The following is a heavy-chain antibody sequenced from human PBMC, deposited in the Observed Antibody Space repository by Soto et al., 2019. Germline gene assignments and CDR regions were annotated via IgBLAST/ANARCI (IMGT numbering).Heavy chain of an antibody. CDR2: IYYSGST. V-gene: IGHV4-59*01. CDR1: GGSISRYY. D-gene: IGHD2-8*02. J-gene: IGHJ6*02. Sequence: SETLSLTCTVSGGSISRYYWNWIRQPPGKGLEWIGYIYYSGSTNYNPSLKSRVTISVDTSKNQFSLKLSSVTAADTAVYYCARALDWWGNYGMDVWGQGTTVTVSS. CDR3: ARALDWWGNYGMDV.